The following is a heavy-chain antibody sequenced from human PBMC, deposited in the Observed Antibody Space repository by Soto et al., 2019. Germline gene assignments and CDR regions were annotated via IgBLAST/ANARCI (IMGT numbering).Heavy chain of an antibody. Sequence: SETLSLTCAVYGGSFSGNYWSWIRQPPGKGLEWIGEINHSGSTNYNPSLKSRVTISVDTSKNQFSLKLSSVTAADTAVYYCARDKYDLTSPPYYYYYYMDVWGKGTTVTVSS. CDR2: INHSGST. V-gene: IGHV4-34*01. CDR1: GGSFSGNY. CDR3: ARDKYDLTSPPYYYYYYMDV. J-gene: IGHJ6*03. D-gene: IGHD3-3*01.